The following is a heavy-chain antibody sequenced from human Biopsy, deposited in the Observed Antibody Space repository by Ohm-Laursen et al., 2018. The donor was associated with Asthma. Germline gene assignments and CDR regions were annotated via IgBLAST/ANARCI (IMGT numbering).Heavy chain of an antibody. D-gene: IGHD6-19*01. Sequence: SVKVSCKVSGGTFSSYAISWVRQVPGQGLEWMGGIIPIFGIANYAQKFQGRVTITADKSTSTAYMELSSLRSEDTAVYYCAREMRAGRGNAFDSWGQGTMVTVSS. CDR2: IIPIFGIA. CDR3: AREMRAGRGNAFDS. V-gene: IGHV1-69*10. J-gene: IGHJ3*02. CDR1: GGTFSSYA.